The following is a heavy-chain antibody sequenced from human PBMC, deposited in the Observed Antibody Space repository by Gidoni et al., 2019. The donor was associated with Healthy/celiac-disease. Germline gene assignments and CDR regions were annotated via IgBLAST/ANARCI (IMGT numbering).Heavy chain of an antibody. D-gene: IGHD3-22*01. V-gene: IGHV3-30*18. CDR1: GFAFSRYG. CDR2: ISYDGSNK. CDR3: AKDQPNNYYDSSGYYWGNDAFDI. Sequence: QVQLVESGGGVVQPGRSLSLSCAASGFAFSRYGMPWVRQAPGKGLDWVAVISYDGSNKYYADSVKGRFTISRDNSKNTLYLQMNSLRAEDTAVYYCAKDQPNNYYDSSGYYWGNDAFDIWGQGTMVTVSS. J-gene: IGHJ3*02.